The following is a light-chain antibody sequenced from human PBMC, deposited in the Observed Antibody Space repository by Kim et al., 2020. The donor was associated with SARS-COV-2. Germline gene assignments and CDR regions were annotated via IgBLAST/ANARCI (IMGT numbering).Light chain of an antibody. Sequence: SYELTQPPSVSVAPGKTARITCGGNNIGSKSVHWYQQKPGQAPVLVIYYDSDRPSGIPERFSGSNYGNTATLTISRVEAGDEADYYCQVWDSSWVFGGGT. CDR2: YDS. CDR3: QVWDSSWV. J-gene: IGLJ3*02. CDR1: NIGSKS. V-gene: IGLV3-21*04.